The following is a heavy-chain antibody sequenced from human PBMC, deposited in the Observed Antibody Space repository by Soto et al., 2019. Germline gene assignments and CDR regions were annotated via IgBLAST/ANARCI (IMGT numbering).Heavy chain of an antibody. V-gene: IGHV3-13*01. Sequence: GGSLRLSCAAFGFTLSNYDMHWVRQVTGKGLEWVSVMGTAGDTYYPGSMKGRFTISRESAKNSLYLQMNSLRAEYTAVYYCARGSLSYYYMDVWGKGTTVTVSS. CDR3: ARGSLSYYYMDV. CDR2: MGTAGDT. CDR1: GFTLSNYD. J-gene: IGHJ6*03.